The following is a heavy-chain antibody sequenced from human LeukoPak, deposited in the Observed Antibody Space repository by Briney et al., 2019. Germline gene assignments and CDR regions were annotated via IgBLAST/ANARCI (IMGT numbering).Heavy chain of an antibody. CDR3: ARDVADGEEIDY. Sequence: GGSLRLSCAVSGFTVSSNYMSWVRQPPGKGLEWVSGIYTGGSTYSADSVKGRFTIFRDNSKNSLYLQMNSLRAEDTAVYYCARDVADGEEIDYWGQGTLVTVSS. CDR1: GFTVSSNY. D-gene: IGHD3-10*01. V-gene: IGHV3-53*01. J-gene: IGHJ4*02. CDR2: IYTGGST.